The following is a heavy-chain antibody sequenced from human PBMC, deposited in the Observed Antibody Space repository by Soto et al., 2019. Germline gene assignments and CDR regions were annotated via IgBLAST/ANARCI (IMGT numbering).Heavy chain of an antibody. D-gene: IGHD6-13*01. J-gene: IGHJ5*02. V-gene: IGHV3-48*01. CDR1: GFTFSSYS. CDR2: ISSSSSTI. Sequence: PGGSLRLSCAASGFTFSSYSMNWVRQAPGKGLEWVSYISSSSSTIYYADSVKGRFTISRDNAKNSLYLQMNSLRAGDTAVYYCARHPERIAQIGWFDPWDQGTLVTVSS. CDR3: ARHPERIAQIGWFDP.